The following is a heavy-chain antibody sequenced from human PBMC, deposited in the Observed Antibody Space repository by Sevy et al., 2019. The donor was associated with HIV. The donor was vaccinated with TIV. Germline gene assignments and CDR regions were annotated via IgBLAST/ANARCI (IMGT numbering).Heavy chain of an antibody. Sequence: GGSLRLSCAASGFTFDDYAMHWVRQAPGKGLEWVSGISWNSGSIGYAESVKGRLTISRYNAKNSLYLQMNSLRAEDTAVYYCAKDTRGRPGDGMDVWGQGTTVTVSS. CDR3: AKDTRGRPGDGMDV. J-gene: IGHJ6*02. V-gene: IGHV3-9*01. CDR2: ISWNSGSI. CDR1: GFTFDDYA.